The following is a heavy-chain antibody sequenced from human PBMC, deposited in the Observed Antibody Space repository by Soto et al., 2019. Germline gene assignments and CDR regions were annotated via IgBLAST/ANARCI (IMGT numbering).Heavy chain of an antibody. Sequence: ASVKVSCKASGYTFTSYYMHWVRQAPGQGLEWMGIINPSGGSTSYAQKFQGRVTMTRDTSTSTVYMELSSLRSEDTAVYYCASSNGGYYYDSSGYPGDAFDIWGRGTMVTVSS. CDR3: ASSNGGYYYDSSGYPGDAFDI. CDR2: INPSGGST. V-gene: IGHV1-46*01. CDR1: GYTFTSYY. D-gene: IGHD3-22*01. J-gene: IGHJ3*02.